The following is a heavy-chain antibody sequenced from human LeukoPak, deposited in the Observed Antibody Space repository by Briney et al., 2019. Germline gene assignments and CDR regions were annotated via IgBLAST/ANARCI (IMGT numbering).Heavy chain of an antibody. V-gene: IGHV4-39*07. CDR2: IYYSGST. CDR3: ARGSNYYYYMDV. Sequence: SETLSLTCTVSGGSINNSSYYWGWIRQPPGKGLEWIGSIYYSGSTYYNPSLKSRVTMSLDTSKNQFSLKLTSVTAADTAVYYCARGSNYYYYMDVWGKGTTVTVSS. D-gene: IGHD2-15*01. J-gene: IGHJ6*03. CDR1: GGSINNSSYY.